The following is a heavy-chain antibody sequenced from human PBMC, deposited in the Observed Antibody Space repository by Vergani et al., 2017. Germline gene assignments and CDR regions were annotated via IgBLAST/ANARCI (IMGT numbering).Heavy chain of an antibody. Sequence: EVQLVQSGAEVKKPGASLKISCKGSGYSFTSYWIGWVRQMPGKGLEWMGIIYPGDSDTRYSPSFQGQVTISADKSISTAYLQWSSLKASDTAMYYCARDHPYYYDSSGYYADAFDIWGQGTMVTVSS. J-gene: IGHJ3*02. V-gene: IGHV5-51*03. CDR2: IYPGDSDT. CDR1: GYSFTSYW. CDR3: ARDHPYYYDSSGYYADAFDI. D-gene: IGHD3-22*01.